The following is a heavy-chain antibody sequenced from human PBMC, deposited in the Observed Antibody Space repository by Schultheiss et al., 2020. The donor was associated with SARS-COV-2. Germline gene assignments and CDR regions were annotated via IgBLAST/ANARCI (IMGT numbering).Heavy chain of an antibody. V-gene: IGHV4-61*01. CDR3: ARCSSGYYGFDS. CDR1: DNSISTGYY. Sequence: SETLSLTCTVSDNSISTGYYWSWIRQPPGKDLEWVGYIFYSGNTDYNPSLKSRLTISVDTSKNQFSLKLRSVTAADTAVYFCARCSSGYYGFDSWGQGTLXTVSS. CDR2: IFYSGNT. J-gene: IGHJ4*02. D-gene: IGHD3-22*01.